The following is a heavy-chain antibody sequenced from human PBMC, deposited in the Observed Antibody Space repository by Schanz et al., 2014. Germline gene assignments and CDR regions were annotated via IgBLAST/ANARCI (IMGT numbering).Heavy chain of an antibody. CDR2: INSDGTTT. V-gene: IGHV3-74*02. CDR1: GFTFTNYW. J-gene: IGHJ4*02. D-gene: IGHD1-7*01. CDR3: AMGGYQLHH. Sequence: EVQLLESGGGLVQPGGSLRLSCVGSGFTFTNYWMHWVRQAPGKGLVWVSHINSDGTTTTYADSVKGRFTISRDNAENTLYLQMNSLRVEDTAVYYCAMGGYQLHHWGQGTLVTVSS.